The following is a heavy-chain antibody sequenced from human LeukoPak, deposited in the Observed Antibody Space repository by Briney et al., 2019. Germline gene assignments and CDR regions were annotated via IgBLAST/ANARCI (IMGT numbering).Heavy chain of an antibody. D-gene: IGHD3-16*01. CDR1: GFTFSSYA. V-gene: IGHV3-64*01. CDR2: ISSNGGST. CDR3: ARSPRGYFDY. Sequence: GGSLRLSCAASGFTFSSYAMHWVRQAPGKGLEYVSAISSNGGSTYYANSVKGRFTISRDSSKNTLYLQMGSLRAEDMAEYHCARSPRGYFDYWCQGTLVTVSS. J-gene: IGHJ4*02.